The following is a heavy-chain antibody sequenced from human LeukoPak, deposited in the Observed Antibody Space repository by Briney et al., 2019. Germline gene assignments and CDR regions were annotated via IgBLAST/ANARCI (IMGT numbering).Heavy chain of an antibody. CDR1: GYTFTSYG. J-gene: IGHJ2*01. V-gene: IGHV1-18*01. Sequence: ASVKVSCKASGYTFTSYGISWVRQAPGQGLEWMGWISAYNGNRNYAQKLQGRVTMTTDTSTSTAYMELRSLRSDDTAVYYCARFYASSALSDWYFDLWGRGTLVTVSS. CDR3: ARFYASSALSDWYFDL. CDR2: ISAYNGNR. D-gene: IGHD3-22*01.